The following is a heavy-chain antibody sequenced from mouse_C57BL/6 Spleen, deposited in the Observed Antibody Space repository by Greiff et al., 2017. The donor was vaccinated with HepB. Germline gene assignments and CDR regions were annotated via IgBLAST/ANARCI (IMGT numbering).Heavy chain of an antibody. D-gene: IGHD1-1*01. CDR2: IHPNSGST. CDR1: GYTFTSYW. V-gene: IGHV1-64*01. Sequence: QVHVKQPGAELVKPGASVKLSCKASGYTFTSYWMHWVKQRPGQGLEWIGMIHPNSGSTNYNEKFKSKATLTVDKSSSTAYMQLSSLTSEDSAVYYCARSRDLDYWGQGTTLTVSS. J-gene: IGHJ2*01. CDR3: ARSRDLDY.